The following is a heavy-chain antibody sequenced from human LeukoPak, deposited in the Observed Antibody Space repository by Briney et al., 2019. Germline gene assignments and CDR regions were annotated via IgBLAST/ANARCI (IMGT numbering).Heavy chain of an antibody. CDR1: GYSFSNYW. CDR3: ARASRDGYNQNFDH. CDR2: IYPGGSET. Sequence: GESLKISCKGLGYSFSNYWSAWVRQMPGKGLEWMGIIYPGGSETRYDPSFQGQVPISADMSTSTAYLQWSSLRASDTAMYYCARASRDGYNQNFDHWGQGTLVTDSS. V-gene: IGHV5-51*01. D-gene: IGHD5-24*01. J-gene: IGHJ4*02.